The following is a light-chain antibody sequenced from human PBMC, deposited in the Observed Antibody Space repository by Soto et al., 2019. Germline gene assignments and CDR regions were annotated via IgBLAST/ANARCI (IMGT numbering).Light chain of an antibody. J-gene: IGLJ3*02. CDR3: SSYAGSNRV. CDR1: SSDVGGYNY. Sequence: QSVLTQPPSASGSPGQSVTISCTGTSSDVGGYNYVSWYQQHPGKAPKLMIYEVSKRPSGVPDRFSGSKSGNTASLTVSGLLAEDEADYYCSSYAGSNRVFGGGTKLTVL. CDR2: EVS. V-gene: IGLV2-8*01.